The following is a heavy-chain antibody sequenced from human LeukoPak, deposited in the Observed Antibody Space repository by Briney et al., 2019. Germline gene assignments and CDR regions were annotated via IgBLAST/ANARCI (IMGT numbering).Heavy chain of an antibody. CDR2: INSDGSST. J-gene: IGHJ6*03. Sequence: GGSLRLSCAASGFTFSRFWMSWVRQAPGKGLVWVSRINSDGSSTSYADSVKGRFTISRDNAKNTLYLQMNSLRAEDTAVYYCARMRGSSSWGYYYYYMDVWGKGTTVTISS. CDR3: ARMRGSSSWGYYYYYMDV. CDR1: GFTFSRFW. V-gene: IGHV3-74*01. D-gene: IGHD6-13*01.